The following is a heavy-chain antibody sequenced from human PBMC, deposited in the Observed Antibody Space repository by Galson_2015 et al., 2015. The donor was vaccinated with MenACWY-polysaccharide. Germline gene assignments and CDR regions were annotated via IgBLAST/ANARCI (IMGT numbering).Heavy chain of an antibody. V-gene: IGHV3-15*01. Sequence: SLRLSCATSGFTFSNAWMSWVRQAPGKGLEWVGSIKSKYNGGTTDYAAPVKGRFSISRDDSQSTAYLQMNSLRTDDTGIYYCTTWGRDVYWGQGSLVTVSS. D-gene: IGHD3-10*01. CDR1: GFTFSNAW. J-gene: IGHJ4*02. CDR2: IKSKYNGGTT. CDR3: TTWGRDVY.